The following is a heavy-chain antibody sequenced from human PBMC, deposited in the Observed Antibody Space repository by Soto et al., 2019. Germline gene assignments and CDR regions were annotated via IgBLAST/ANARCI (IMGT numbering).Heavy chain of an antibody. CDR1: GGSISSYY. J-gene: IGHJ4*02. Sequence: SETLSLTCTVSGGSISSYYWSWVRQPPGKGLEWIGEINHSGSTNYNPSLKSRVTVSTDTSISTTYMELSSLASEDTAVYYCTRAPRGIIVAPDYWGQGTLVTVSS. CDR2: INHSGST. D-gene: IGHD6-19*01. CDR3: TRAPRGIIVAPDY. V-gene: IGHV4-34*03.